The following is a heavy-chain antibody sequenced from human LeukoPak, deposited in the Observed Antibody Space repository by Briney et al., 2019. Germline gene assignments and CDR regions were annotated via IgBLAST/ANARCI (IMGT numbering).Heavy chain of an antibody. CDR1: GFTFTDAW. CDR2: VKSKARGGTI. J-gene: IGHJ4*02. Sequence: GGSPRLSCAASGFTFTDAWLGWARQAPGRGLEWVARVKSKARGGTIDYAAPVKGRFTIARDDSKDTVDLQMNSLKTEDTAVYYCTTDHFNWGRGTLVTVSS. V-gene: IGHV3-15*01. CDR3: TTDHFN.